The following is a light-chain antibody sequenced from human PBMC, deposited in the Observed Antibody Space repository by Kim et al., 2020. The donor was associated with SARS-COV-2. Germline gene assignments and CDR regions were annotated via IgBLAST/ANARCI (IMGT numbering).Light chain of an antibody. J-gene: IGLJ3*02. CDR1: SSNIGSNT. Sequence: QPVLTQPPSASGTPGQRVTISCSGSSSNIGSNTVNWYQQLPGTAPKLLINSNNQGPSGVPDRFSGSKSGTSASLAISWLQSEDEADYYCASWDVSLNGWVFGGGTKVTVL. CDR2: SNN. V-gene: IGLV1-44*01. CDR3: ASWDVSLNGWV.